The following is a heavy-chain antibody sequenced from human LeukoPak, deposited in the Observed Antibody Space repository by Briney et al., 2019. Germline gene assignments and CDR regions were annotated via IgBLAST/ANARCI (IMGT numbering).Heavy chain of an antibody. D-gene: IGHD3-3*01. V-gene: IGHV5-51*01. J-gene: IGHJ4*02. CDR2: IYPGDSDT. CDR3: ARQTTIFGVVNLDY. Sequence: GESLKISCKGSGYSFTSYWIGWVRQMPGKGLEWMGIIYPGDSDTRYNPSFQGQVTISADKSTSTAYLQWSSLRASDTAMYYCARQTTIFGVVNLDYWGQGTLVTVSS. CDR1: GYSFTSYW.